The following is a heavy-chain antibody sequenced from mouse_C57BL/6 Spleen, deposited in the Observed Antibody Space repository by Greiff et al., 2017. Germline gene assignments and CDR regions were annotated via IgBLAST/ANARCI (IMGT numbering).Heavy chain of an antibody. CDR3: AREGYYGSSPRFAY. CDR1: GYTFTSYW. V-gene: IGHV1-72*01. Sequence: QVQLQQPGAELVKPGASVKLSCKASGYTFTSYWMHWVKQRPGRGLEWIGRIDPNSGGTKYNEKVKSKATLTVEKPSITAYMQLSILTSEDSAVYYCAREGYYGSSPRFAYWGQGTTLTVSS. D-gene: IGHD1-1*01. CDR2: IDPNSGGT. J-gene: IGHJ2*01.